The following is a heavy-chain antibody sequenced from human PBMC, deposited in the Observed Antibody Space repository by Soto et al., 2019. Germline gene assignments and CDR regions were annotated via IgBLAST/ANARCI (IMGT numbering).Heavy chain of an antibody. J-gene: IGHJ6*02. CDR3: ARGRYYDFWSGYPTSIPHYHYYGMDV. D-gene: IGHD3-3*01. CDR2: INHSGST. V-gene: IGHV4-34*01. Sequence: SETLSLTCAVYGGSFSGYYWSWIRQPPGKGLEWIGEINHSGSTNYNPSLKSRVTISVDTSKNQFSLKLSSVTAADTAVYYCARGRYYDFWSGYPTSIPHYHYYGMDVWGQGTTVTVSS. CDR1: GGSFSGYY.